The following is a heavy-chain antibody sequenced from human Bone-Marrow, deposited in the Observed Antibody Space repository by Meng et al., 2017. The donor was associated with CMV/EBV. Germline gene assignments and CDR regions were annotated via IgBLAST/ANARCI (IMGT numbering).Heavy chain of an antibody. D-gene: IGHD1-26*01. CDR3: ARVSGWGFDP. V-gene: IGHV4-59*01. CDR2: IYYSGST. Sequence: SETLSLTCTVSGVSISSYYWSWIRQPPGKGLEWIGYIYYSGSTNYNPSLKSRVTISVDTSKNQFSLKLSSVTAADTAVYYCARVSGWGFDPWGQGTLVTVSS. CDR1: GVSISSYY. J-gene: IGHJ5*02.